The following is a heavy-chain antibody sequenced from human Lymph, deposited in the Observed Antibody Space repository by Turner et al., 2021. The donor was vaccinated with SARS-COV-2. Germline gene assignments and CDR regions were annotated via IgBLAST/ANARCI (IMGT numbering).Heavy chain of an antibody. D-gene: IGHD3-10*01. Sequence: QVQMVQSGAEVKKPGSSVKVSCKASGGTFSSYAISWVRQAPVQGLEWMGGVIPIFGTPNYAQKFQGRVTITADESTSTAYMELSSLRSEDTAVYYCASFGGDYVFDYWGQGTLVTVSS. CDR3: ASFGGDYVFDY. J-gene: IGHJ4*02. V-gene: IGHV1-69*01. CDR1: GGTFSSYA. CDR2: VIPIFGTP.